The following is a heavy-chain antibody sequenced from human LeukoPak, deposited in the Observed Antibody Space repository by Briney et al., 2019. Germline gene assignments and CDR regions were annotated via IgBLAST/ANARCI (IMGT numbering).Heavy chain of an antibody. V-gene: IGHV3-7*01. J-gene: IGHJ4*02. CDR3: AKGGWYPDY. Sequence: PGGSLRLSCVASGFTFSSSWMSWVRQAPGKGLEWVAYIKQDGSKQHYVDSVKGQFTISRDNAKNSLYLQMNSLRVEDTAVFYCAKGGWYPDYWGRGTLVTVSS. D-gene: IGHD6-19*01. CDR1: GFTFSSSW. CDR2: IKQDGSKQ.